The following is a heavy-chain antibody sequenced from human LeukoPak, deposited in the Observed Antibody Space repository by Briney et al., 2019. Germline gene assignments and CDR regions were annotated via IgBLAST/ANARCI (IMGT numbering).Heavy chain of an antibody. Sequence: GGSLRLSCAASGFTFSGYWMTWVRQAPGKGLEWVANIKQDGSEKNYVDSVKGRFTISRDNAKNSLDLQMNSLRAEDTAVYYCAREVVYYDIKSYFDYWGQRTLVTVSS. CDR3: AREVVYYDIKSYFDY. CDR2: IKQDGSEK. D-gene: IGHD3-22*01. J-gene: IGHJ4*02. V-gene: IGHV3-7*01. CDR1: GFTFSGYW.